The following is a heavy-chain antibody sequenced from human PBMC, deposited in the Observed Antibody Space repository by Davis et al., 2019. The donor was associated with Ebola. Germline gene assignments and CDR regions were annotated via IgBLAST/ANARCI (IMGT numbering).Heavy chain of an antibody. CDR2: IYFDGNT. D-gene: IGHD1-14*01. Sequence: LSCGVSGASISSGDYAWHWIRQAPGKGLEWIGYIYFDGNTRYNPSLQSRVAISFDTSNSQFSLKLSSVTAADTAVYYCARRPGWNQLHFDSWGRGTLVTVSS. V-gene: IGHV4-30-4*07. CDR1: GASISSGDYA. J-gene: IGHJ4*02. CDR3: ARRPGWNQLHFDS.